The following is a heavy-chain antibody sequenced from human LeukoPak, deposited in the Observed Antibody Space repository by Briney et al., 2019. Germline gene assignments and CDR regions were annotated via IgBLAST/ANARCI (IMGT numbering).Heavy chain of an antibody. CDR1: GASISSGDYY. CDR2: IYYSGSP. D-gene: IGHD3-3*01. Sequence: SSETLSLTCTVSGASISSGDYYWSWIRQPPGKGLEWIGYIYYSGSPYYNPSLKSRITISVDTSKNQFSLKMSSVTAADTAVYYCARDHDSEGFCLGYWGQGTLVTVSS. CDR3: ARDHDSEGFCLGY. V-gene: IGHV4-30-4*01. J-gene: IGHJ4*02.